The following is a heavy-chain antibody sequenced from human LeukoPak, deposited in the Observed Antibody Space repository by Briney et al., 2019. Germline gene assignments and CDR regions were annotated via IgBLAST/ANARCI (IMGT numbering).Heavy chain of an antibody. CDR3: ARVRDSYGYIYFDY. Sequence: GGSLRLSCAASGFTFSSYSMNWVRQAPGKGLEWVSSISSSSYIYYADSVKGRFTTSRDNAKNSLYLQMNSLRAEDTAVYYCARVRDSYGYIYFDYWGQGTLVTVSS. CDR1: GFTFSSYS. V-gene: IGHV3-21*01. D-gene: IGHD5-18*01. J-gene: IGHJ4*02. CDR2: ISSSSYI.